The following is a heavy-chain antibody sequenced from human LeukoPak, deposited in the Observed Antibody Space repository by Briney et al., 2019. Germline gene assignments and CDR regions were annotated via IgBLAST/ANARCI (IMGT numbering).Heavy chain of an antibody. CDR3: ARGGNSSSWIYFDY. D-gene: IGHD6-13*01. CDR1: GFTFSSCG. J-gene: IGHJ4*02. Sequence: WGSLRLSCAASGFTFSSCGLHWVRQAPGKGLEWMAVIWYGGSNKYYADSVNGRFTISRDNSKNTLYLQMYSLRAEDTAVYYCARGGNSSSWIYFDYWGQGTLVSVSS. CDR2: IWYGGSNK. V-gene: IGHV3-33*08.